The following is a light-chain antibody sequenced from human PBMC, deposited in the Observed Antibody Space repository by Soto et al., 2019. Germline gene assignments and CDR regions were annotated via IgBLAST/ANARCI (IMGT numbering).Light chain of an antibody. CDR3: QKYNSAPQT. Sequence: DIQMTQSPSSLSASVGDSVTITCRASQGIRNYLAWYQQKPGGVPKLLIYAASTLRSGVPSRFSGSGSGTDFTLTISSLQPEDVATYYCQKYNSAPQTFGQGTKVGNQT. CDR2: AAS. J-gene: IGKJ1*01. CDR1: QGIRNY. V-gene: IGKV1-27*01.